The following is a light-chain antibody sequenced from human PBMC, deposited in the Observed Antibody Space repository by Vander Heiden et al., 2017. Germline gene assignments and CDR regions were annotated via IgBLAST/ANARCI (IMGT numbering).Light chain of an antibody. CDR3: ATWDDSLNGPV. J-gene: IGLJ3*02. Sequence: QSVLTPPPSASGTPGHRVTISSSGSSSNIGTNTVNWYPQPPRTHPKPPTHSNNQRPSGGPDRFSGSKSGTAASLAISGRQAEDEADYYCATWDDSLNGPVFGGGTKLTVL. CDR2: SNN. V-gene: IGLV1-44*01. CDR1: SSNIGTNT.